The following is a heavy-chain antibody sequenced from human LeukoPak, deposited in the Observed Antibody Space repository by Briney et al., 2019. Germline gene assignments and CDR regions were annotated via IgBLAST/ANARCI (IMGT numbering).Heavy chain of an antibody. CDR2: ISSSGSTI. Sequence: PGGSLRLSCAASGFTFSSYEMNWVRQAAGKGLEWVSYISSSGSTIYYADSVKGRFTISRDNAKNSLSLQMNSLRAEDTAVYYCARVFGNAFDIWGQGTMVTVSS. V-gene: IGHV3-48*03. D-gene: IGHD3-3*01. CDR3: ARVFGNAFDI. J-gene: IGHJ3*02. CDR1: GFTFSSYE.